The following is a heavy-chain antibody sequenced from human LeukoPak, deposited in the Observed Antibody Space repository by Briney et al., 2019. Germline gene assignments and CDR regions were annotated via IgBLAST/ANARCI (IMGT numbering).Heavy chain of an antibody. CDR1: GFIFSTYG. CDR2: ISNDGSNK. Sequence: PGGSLRLSCAASGFIFSTYGMHWVRQAPGKGLEWVAFISNDGSNKYYADSVKGRFTISRDNSKNTLYLQMNSLRAEDTAVYYCAKSAAKYNAAFDISGPGPMVTVSS. V-gene: IGHV3-30*18. CDR3: AKSAAKYNAAFDI. J-gene: IGHJ3*02. D-gene: IGHD5-24*01.